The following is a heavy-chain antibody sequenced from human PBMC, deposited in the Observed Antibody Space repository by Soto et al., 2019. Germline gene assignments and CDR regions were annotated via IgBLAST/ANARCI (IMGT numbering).Heavy chain of an antibody. Sequence: GGSLRLSCTASGLTFSTYEMHLVRQSPGKGLEWVAVIWYDGSNKHYVDSVKGRFAISRDNSKSTLYLQMNSLRVEDTAVYYCARRYCSGGRCTRFDPWGQGTLVTVSS. CDR2: IWYDGSNK. D-gene: IGHD2-15*01. J-gene: IGHJ5*02. CDR3: ARRYCSGGRCTRFDP. V-gene: IGHV3-33*01. CDR1: GLTFSTYE.